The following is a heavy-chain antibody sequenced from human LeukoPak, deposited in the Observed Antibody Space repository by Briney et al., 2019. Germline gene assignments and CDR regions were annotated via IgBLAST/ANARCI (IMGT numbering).Heavy chain of an antibody. V-gene: IGHV3-48*03. CDR2: ISSSGSTI. J-gene: IGHJ4*02. CDR1: GFTFSSYE. CDR3: ARDGPRDGYNS. Sequence: GGSLRLSRAASGFTFSSYEMNWVHQAPGKGLEWVSYISSSGSTIYYADSVKGRFTISRDNAKNSLYLQMNSLRAEDTAVYYCARDGPRDGYNSWGQGTLVTVSS. D-gene: IGHD5-24*01.